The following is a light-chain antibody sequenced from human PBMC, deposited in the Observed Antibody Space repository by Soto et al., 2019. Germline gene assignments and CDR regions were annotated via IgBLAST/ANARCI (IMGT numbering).Light chain of an antibody. CDR1: QSVRSN. Sequence: EIVMTQSPATLSVSPGERATLSCRASQSVRSNLAWYQQKPGQAPRLLIHGASTRAPGIPVGFSGSGSGTEFTLTISSLQSEDFAVYYCQQYNNWPWTFGQGTKVEIK. CDR2: GAS. CDR3: QQYNNWPWT. J-gene: IGKJ1*01. V-gene: IGKV3-15*01.